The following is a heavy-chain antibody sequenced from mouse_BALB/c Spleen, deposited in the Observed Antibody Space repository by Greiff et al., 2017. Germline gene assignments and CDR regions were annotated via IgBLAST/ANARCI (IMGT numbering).Heavy chain of an antibody. D-gene: IGHD1-1*01. CDR1: GYTFTNYW. CDR2: IYPGGGYT. J-gene: IGHJ4*01. Sequence: QVQLQQSGAELVRPGTSVKISCKASGYTFTNYWLGWVKQRPGHGLEWIGDIYPGGGYTNYNEKFKGKATLTADTSSSTAYMQLSSLTSEDSAVYFCAIYYYGSSYDMDYWGQGTSVTVSS. V-gene: IGHV1-63*02. CDR3: AIYYYGSSYDMDY.